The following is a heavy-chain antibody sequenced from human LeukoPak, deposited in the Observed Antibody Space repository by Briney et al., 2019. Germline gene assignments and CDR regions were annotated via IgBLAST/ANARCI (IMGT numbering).Heavy chain of an antibody. CDR1: GYSFTSNW. Sequence: PGEPLKTSCKASGYSFTSNWIGWVRQMPGNGLELRVIVYAGDSDTRYSASFQGQVNISTDKSISNAYLLWSSVKASYTAMYCCARPSYVDSDYWGQGTLVTVSS. CDR3: ARPSYVDSDY. V-gene: IGHV5-51*01. D-gene: IGHD4-17*01. CDR2: VYAGDSDT. J-gene: IGHJ4*02.